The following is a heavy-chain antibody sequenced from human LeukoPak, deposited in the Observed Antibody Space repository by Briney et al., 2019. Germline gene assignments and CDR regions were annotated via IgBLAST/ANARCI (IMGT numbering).Heavy chain of an antibody. CDR3: ARMRGQQWLVHFYYFDY. Sequence: KPSETLSLTCAVYGGSFSGYYWSWIRQPPGKGLEWIGEINHSGSTNYNPSLKSRVTISVDTSKNQFSLKLSSVTAADTAVYYCARMRGQQWLVHFYYFDYWGQGTLVTVSS. CDR2: INHSGST. D-gene: IGHD6-19*01. J-gene: IGHJ4*02. CDR1: GGSFSGYY. V-gene: IGHV4-34*01.